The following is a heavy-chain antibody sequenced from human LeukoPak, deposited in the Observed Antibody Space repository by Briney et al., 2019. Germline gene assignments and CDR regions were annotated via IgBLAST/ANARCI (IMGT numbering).Heavy chain of an antibody. CDR1: GFTFGSYG. D-gene: IGHD2-21*01. J-gene: IGHJ6*02. Sequence: PGMSLRLSCAASGFTFGSYGMHWVRQAPGKELEWVAVIWYDGANRYYADSAKGRFTISRDTSKNTLDLQMNSLRAEDTAVYYCARSRDVGDSYYGMDLWGQGTTVTVSS. CDR3: ARSRDVGDSYYGMDL. V-gene: IGHV3-33*01. CDR2: IWYDGANR.